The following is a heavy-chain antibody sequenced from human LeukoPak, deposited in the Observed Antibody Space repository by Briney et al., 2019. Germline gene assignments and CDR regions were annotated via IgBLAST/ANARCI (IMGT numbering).Heavy chain of an antibody. CDR2: ISSSGKLI. J-gene: IGHJ4*02. V-gene: IGHV3-48*03. CDR1: VCTPFIYV. D-gene: IGHD1-1*01. Sequence: RGGALRLSCVHSVCTPFIYVVTSVRHPPEGGRECIAYISSSGKLIYYADSVRGRFTVARDNARSSLYMDMNSLRVDATDFYFCNRGGSVTTGPIDHWGQGTLVTVSS. CDR3: NRGGSVTTGPIDH.